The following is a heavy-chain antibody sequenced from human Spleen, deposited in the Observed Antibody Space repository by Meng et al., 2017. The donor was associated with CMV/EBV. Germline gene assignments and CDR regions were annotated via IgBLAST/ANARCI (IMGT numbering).Heavy chain of an antibody. D-gene: IGHD5-18*01. CDR2: INHSGST. J-gene: IGHJ4*02. Sequence: QVQLQQWGAGLLKPSETLSLTCAVYGASFNGYYCSWIRQPPGKRMEWIGDINHSGSTNYNPSLESRVTISVDTSKNQFSLKVNSVTAADTAVYFCARSLGYKGYFDQWGQGTLVTVSS. V-gene: IGHV4-34*01. CDR1: GASFNGYY. CDR3: ARSLGYKGYFDQ.